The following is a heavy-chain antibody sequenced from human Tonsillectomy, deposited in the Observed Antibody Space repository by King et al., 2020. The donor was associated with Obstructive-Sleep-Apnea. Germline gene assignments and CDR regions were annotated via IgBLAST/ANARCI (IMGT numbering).Heavy chain of an antibody. CDR1: VGSISSGGYY. CDR3: ARVTSGWYWFDP. CDR2: IHYNGGT. D-gene: IGHD6-19*01. J-gene: IGHJ5*02. Sequence: VQLQESGPGLVKPSQTLSLTCTVSVGSISSGGYYWSWIRQHPGKGLEWIGYIHYNGGTYYQPSLKSRVTISVDTSKNQFSLKLSSLTAADTAVYYCARVTSGWYWFDPWGQGTLVTVSS. V-gene: IGHV4-31*03.